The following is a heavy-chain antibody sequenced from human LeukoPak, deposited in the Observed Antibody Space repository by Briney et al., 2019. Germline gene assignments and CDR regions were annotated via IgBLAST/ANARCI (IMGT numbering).Heavy chain of an antibody. CDR2: IWHDGSNK. Sequence: GGSLRLSCAASGFTFSDYGMYWVRQAPGKGLQWVAIIWHDGSNKYYADSVKGRFTISRDNSKNTLYPQMNSLRAEDTAVYYCARDVNSSGMDVWGQGTTVTVSS. J-gene: IGHJ6*02. CDR3: ARDVNSSGMDV. D-gene: IGHD6-6*01. CDR1: GFTFSDYG. V-gene: IGHV3-33*07.